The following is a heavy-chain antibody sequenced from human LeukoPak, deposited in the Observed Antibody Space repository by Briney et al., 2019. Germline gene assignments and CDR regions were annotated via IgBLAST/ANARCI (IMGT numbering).Heavy chain of an antibody. J-gene: IGHJ4*02. CDR1: GFTFSSYS. Sequence: PGGSLRLSCAASGFTFSSYSMNWVRQAPGKGLEWVSSISSSSSYIYYADSVKGRFTISRDNAKNSLYLQMNSLRAEDTAVYYCARNLVPSEQLVHLIDYWGQGTLVTVFS. D-gene: IGHD6-6*01. V-gene: IGHV3-21*01. CDR2: ISSSSSYI. CDR3: ARNLVPSEQLVHLIDY.